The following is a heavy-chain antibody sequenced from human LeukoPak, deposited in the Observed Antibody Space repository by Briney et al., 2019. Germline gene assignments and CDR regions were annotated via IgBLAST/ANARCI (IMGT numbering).Heavy chain of an antibody. Sequence: PSETLSLTCTVSGGSISSSSYYWGWIRQPPGKGLEWIGSIYYSGSTYYNPSLKSRVTISVDTSKNQFSLKLSSVTAADTAVYYCAIAAAGSDAFDIWGQGTMVTVSS. CDR3: AIAAAGSDAFDI. CDR2: IYYSGST. J-gene: IGHJ3*02. V-gene: IGHV4-39*07. D-gene: IGHD6-13*01. CDR1: GGSISSSSYY.